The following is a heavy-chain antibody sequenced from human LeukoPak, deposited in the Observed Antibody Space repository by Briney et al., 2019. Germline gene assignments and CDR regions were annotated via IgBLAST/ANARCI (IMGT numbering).Heavy chain of an antibody. CDR3: ARDSIAVAGTDY. J-gene: IGHJ4*02. CDR1: GYTFTSYD. V-gene: IGHV1-8*03. CDR2: MNPNSGNT. Sequence: ASVKVSCKASGYTFTSYDINWVRQATGQGVEWMGWMNPNSGNTGYAQKFQGRVTSTADESTSTAYMELSSLRSEDTAVYYCARDSIAVAGTDYWGQGTLVTVSS. D-gene: IGHD6-19*01.